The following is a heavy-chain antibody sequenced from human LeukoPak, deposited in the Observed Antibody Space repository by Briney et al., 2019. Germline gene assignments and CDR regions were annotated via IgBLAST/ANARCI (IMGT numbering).Heavy chain of an antibody. CDR2: INPNSGGT. CDR3: AIGGRDGYSILDY. V-gene: IGHV1-2*06. J-gene: IGHJ4*02. D-gene: IGHD5-24*01. Sequence: GASVKVPCKASGYTFTGYYMHWVRQAPGQGLEWMGRINPNSGGTNYAQKFQGRVTMTRDTSISTAYMELSRLRSDDTAVYYCAIGGRDGYSILDYWGQGTLVTVSS. CDR1: GYTFTGYY.